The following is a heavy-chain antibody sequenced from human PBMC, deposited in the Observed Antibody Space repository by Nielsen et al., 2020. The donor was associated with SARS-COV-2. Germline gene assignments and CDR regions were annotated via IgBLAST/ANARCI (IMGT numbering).Heavy chain of an antibody. Sequence: WMVRLWIGEINHSGSTNYNPSLKSRVTISVDTSKNQFSLKLSSVTAADTAVYYCARDSSGWYGRLYYYYYGMDVWGQGTTVTVSS. CDR2: INHSGST. V-gene: IGHV4-34*01. J-gene: IGHJ6*02. D-gene: IGHD6-19*01. CDR3: ARDSSGWYGRLYYYYYGMDV.